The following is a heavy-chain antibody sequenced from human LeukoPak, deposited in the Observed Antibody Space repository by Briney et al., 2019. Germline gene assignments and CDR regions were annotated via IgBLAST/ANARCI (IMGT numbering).Heavy chain of an antibody. D-gene: IGHD3-16*01. CDR1: GYTFTHYG. CDR2: IGTYDGDT. Sequence: ASVKVSCKASGYTFTHYGICWVRQAPGQGLEWMGWIGTYDGDTNFAQRVEGRVTLTIDTSTNTAYMELRSLRSDDTAMYYCARHSRAAGEWLDEQNFDYWGQGTLVTVSS. J-gene: IGHJ4*02. V-gene: IGHV1-18*01. CDR3: ARHSRAAGEWLDEQNFDY.